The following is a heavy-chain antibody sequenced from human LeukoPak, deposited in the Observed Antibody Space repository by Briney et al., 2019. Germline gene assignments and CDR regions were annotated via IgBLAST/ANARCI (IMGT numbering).Heavy chain of an antibody. CDR1: GYTFTGYY. V-gene: IGHV1-2*06. J-gene: IGHJ3*02. CDR2: INPNSGGT. D-gene: IGHD2-2*01. Sequence: ASVKVSCKASGYTFTGYYMHWVRQAPGQGLEWMGRINPNSGGTNYAQKFQGRVTMTRDTSISTAYMELSRLRSDDTAVYYCASQEILKFPKDIVVVPAAMEAFDIWGQGTMVTVSS. CDR3: ASQEILKFPKDIVVVPAAMEAFDI.